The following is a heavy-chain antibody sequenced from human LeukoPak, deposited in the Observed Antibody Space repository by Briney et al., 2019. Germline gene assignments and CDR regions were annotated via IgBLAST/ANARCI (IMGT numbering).Heavy chain of an antibody. Sequence: ASVKVSCKASGYTFTSYGISWVRQAPGQGLEWMGWISAYNGNTNYAQKLQGRVTMTTDTSTSTAYMELRSLRSDDTAVYYCARDSASRLHYDSSGYYYVPFDYWGQGTLVTVSS. V-gene: IGHV1-18*01. D-gene: IGHD3-22*01. CDR1: GYTFTSYG. J-gene: IGHJ4*02. CDR2: ISAYNGNT. CDR3: ARDSASRLHYDSSGYYYVPFDY.